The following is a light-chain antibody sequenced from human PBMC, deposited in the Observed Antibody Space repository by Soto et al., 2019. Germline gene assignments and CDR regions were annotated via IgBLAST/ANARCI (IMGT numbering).Light chain of an antibody. CDR1: TSVDTW. CDR2: RAS. V-gene: IGKV1-5*03. J-gene: IGKJ1*01. CDR3: QHDNEYSRV. Sequence: DIQMTQSPSTLSASIGDTVTITCLTSTSVDTWLAWYQHKAGKAPQLLIYRASSLAPGVPSRFSGSESGTAFTLTPTRPQPDDFATYDRQHDNEYSRVFGQGTQVEIK.